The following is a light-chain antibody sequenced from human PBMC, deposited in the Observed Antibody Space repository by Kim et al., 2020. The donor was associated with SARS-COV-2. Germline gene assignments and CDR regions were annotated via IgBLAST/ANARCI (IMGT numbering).Light chain of an antibody. CDR2: NDS. V-gene: IGLV3-21*04. CDR3: QVWDNNSHHMV. CDR1: NIGSKS. Sequence: SYELTQPPSVSVAPGKTARVTCGGNNIGSKSVHWYQQKPGQAPVLVIFNDSDRPSGIPERFSGSNSDNTATLTISRVEAGDEADYYCQVWDNNSHHMVFGGGTQLTVL. J-gene: IGLJ2*01.